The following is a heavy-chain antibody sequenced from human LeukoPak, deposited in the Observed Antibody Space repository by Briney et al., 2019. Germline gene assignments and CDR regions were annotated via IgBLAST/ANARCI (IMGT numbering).Heavy chain of an antibody. D-gene: IGHD5-24*01. CDR3: ARARERDGYNNFYNWFDP. CDR2: ISYDGSNK. J-gene: IGHJ5*02. CDR1: GFTFSSYA. Sequence: PGGSLRLSCAASGFTFSSYAMHWVRQAPGKGLEWVAVISYDGSNKYYADSVKGRFTISRDNSKNTLYLQMNSLRAEDTAVYYCARARERDGYNNFYNWFDPWGQGTLVTVSS. V-gene: IGHV3-30-3*01.